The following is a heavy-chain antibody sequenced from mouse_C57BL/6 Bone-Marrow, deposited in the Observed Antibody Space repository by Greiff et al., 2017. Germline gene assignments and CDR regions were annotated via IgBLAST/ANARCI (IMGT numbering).Heavy chain of an antibody. CDR1: GFTFSDYG. CDR2: ISNLAYSI. V-gene: IGHV5-15*01. D-gene: IGHD1-1*01. CDR3: ARLNYGNAMDY. J-gene: IGHJ4*01. Sequence: EVQLVESGGGLVQPGGSLKLSCAASGFTFSDYGMAWVRQAPSKGPEWVAFISNLAYSIYYADTVTGRFTISRENAKNTLYLEMSSLRSEDTAMYYCARLNYGNAMDYWGQGTSVTVSS.